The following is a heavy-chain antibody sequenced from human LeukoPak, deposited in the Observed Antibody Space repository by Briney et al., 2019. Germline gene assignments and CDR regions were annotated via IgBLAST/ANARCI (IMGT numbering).Heavy chain of an antibody. J-gene: IGHJ3*02. Sequence: PSETLSLTCTVSGGSISSYYWSWIRQPPGKGLEWIGYIYYSGSTNYNPSLKSRVTISVDTSKNQFSLKLSSVTAADTAVYYCARGPTMIGLGDAFDIWGQGTMVTVSS. V-gene: IGHV4-59*01. CDR1: GGSISSYY. D-gene: IGHD3-22*01. CDR2: IYYSGST. CDR3: ARGPTMIGLGDAFDI.